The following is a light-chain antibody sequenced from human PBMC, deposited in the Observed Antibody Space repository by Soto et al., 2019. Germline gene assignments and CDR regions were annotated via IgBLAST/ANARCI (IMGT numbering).Light chain of an antibody. V-gene: IGKV3-20*01. CDR3: QEYESSPPSYA. CDR1: QSLTSSY. CDR2: GAS. J-gene: IGKJ2*01. Sequence: EIVLTQSPGTLSLSPGERATLSCRASQSLTSSYLAWYQQKPGQAPRLLIYGASSRATGIPDRFSGSGYGTDFTLTISRLEPEVVAVYYGQEYESSPPSYAFGQGTKLEIK.